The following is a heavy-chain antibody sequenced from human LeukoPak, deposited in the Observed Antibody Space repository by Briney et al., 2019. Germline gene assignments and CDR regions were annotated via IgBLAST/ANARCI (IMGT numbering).Heavy chain of an antibody. Sequence: ASVKVSCKASGYTFTGYYMHWERQAPGQGLEWMGWINPNSGGTNYAQKFQGRVTMTRDTSISTAYMELSRLRSDDTAVYYCARDALVDASGDYWGQGTLVTVSS. CDR1: GYTFTGYY. V-gene: IGHV1-2*02. D-gene: IGHD6-6*01. CDR3: ARDALVDASGDY. J-gene: IGHJ4*02. CDR2: INPNSGGT.